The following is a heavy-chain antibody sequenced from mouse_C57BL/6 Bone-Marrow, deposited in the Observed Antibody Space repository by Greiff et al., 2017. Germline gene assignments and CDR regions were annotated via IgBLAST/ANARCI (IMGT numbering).Heavy chain of an antibody. J-gene: IGHJ2*01. V-gene: IGHV1-81*01. Sequence: QVQLQQSGAELARPGASVKLSCKASGYTFTSYGISWVKQRTGQGLEWIGEIYPRSGNNYYNEKFKGKATLTADKASSTAYMELRSLTSEDSAVYFCARRDLFDYWGQGTTLTVSS. CDR1: GYTFTSYG. CDR2: IYPRSGNN. CDR3: ARRDLFDY.